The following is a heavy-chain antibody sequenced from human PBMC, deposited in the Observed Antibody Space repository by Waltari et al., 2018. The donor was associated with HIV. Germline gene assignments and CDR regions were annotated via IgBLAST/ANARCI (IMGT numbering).Heavy chain of an antibody. J-gene: IGHJ4*02. CDR1: GGSFSGYY. D-gene: IGHD2-21*02. Sequence: QVQLQQWGAGLLKPSETLSLTCAVYGGSFSGYYWSWIRQPPGKGLEWIGEINHSGSTNYNPSLKSRVTISVDTSKNQVSLKLGSVTAADTAVYYCARGPLRGDSSEASFDYWGQGTLVTVSS. CDR2: INHSGST. CDR3: ARGPLRGDSSEASFDY. V-gene: IGHV4-34*01.